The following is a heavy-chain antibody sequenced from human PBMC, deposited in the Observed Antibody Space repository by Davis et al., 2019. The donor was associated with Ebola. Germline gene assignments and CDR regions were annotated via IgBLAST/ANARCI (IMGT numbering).Heavy chain of an antibody. J-gene: IGHJ4*02. V-gene: IGHV3-21*01. CDR1: GFTFSSYG. CDR3: TRGPSTGNSFSY. D-gene: IGHD6-13*01. Sequence: GGSLRLSCAASGFTFSSYGMNWVRQAPGKGLEWVSSISSSSSYIYSADSVRGRFTISRDNAKNSLYLQMNSLRAEDTAVYYCTRGPSTGNSFSYWGQGTLVTVSS. CDR2: ISSSSSYI.